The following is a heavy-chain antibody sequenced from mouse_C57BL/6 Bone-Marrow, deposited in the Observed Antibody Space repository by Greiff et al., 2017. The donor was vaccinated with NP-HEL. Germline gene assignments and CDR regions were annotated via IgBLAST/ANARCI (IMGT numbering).Heavy chain of an antibody. J-gene: IGHJ1*03. V-gene: IGHV14-2*01. CDR3: ARGGYYGSSYDWYFDV. Sequence: EVQLVESGAELVKPGASVKLSCTASGFNITDYYMPWVKQRTEQGLEWIGRIDPEDGETKYAAKFQGKATITVDKSSNTAYLQLSSLTSEDTAVYYCARGGYYGSSYDWYFDVWGTGTTVTVSS. CDR1: GFNITDYY. CDR2: IDPEDGET. D-gene: IGHD1-1*01.